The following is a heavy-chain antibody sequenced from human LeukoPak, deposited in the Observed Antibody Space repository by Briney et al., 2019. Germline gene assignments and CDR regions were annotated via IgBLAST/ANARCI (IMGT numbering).Heavy chain of an antibody. CDR1: GFTFSSYA. CDR2: ISYDGSNK. CDR3: ARGDDSPLRFLEWLLPFDY. V-gene: IGHV3-30-3*01. J-gene: IGHJ4*02. D-gene: IGHD3-3*01. Sequence: GSLRLSCAASGFTFSSYAMHWVRQAPGKGLEWVAVISYDGSNKYYADSVKGRFTISRDNSKNTLYLQMNSLRAEDTAVYYCARGDDSPLRFLEWLLPFDYWGQGTLVTVSS.